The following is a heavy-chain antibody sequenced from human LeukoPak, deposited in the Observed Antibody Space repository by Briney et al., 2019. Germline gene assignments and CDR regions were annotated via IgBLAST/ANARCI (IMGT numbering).Heavy chain of an antibody. Sequence: PGGSLRLSCAASGFSFSSFWMSWVRQAPGKGLEWVADIKEEGRTTYYVDSVKGRFTISRDNAENSLYLQMNSLRGDDTAVYFCARITTSSSGFGMDVWGQGSAVIVSS. V-gene: IGHV3-7*05. CDR2: IKEEGRTT. D-gene: IGHD4-11*01. CDR1: GFSFSSFW. J-gene: IGHJ6*02. CDR3: ARITTSSSGFGMDV.